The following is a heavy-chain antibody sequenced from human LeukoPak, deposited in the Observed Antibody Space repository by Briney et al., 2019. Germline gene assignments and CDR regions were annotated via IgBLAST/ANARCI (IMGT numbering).Heavy chain of an antibody. CDR3: AGNYDCESGPLYYYYYMDV. V-gene: IGHV3-15*01. J-gene: IGHJ6*03. CDR2: IKSKTGGGTK. Sequence: GGSLRLSCAASGFTFSNAWMSWVRQAPGKGLEWVGRIKSKTGGGTKEYAAHVQVRFTISRDDSKNSLYMHSNRPRAEDTAVYYCAGNYDCESGPLYYYYYMDVWGKGTTVTVSS. D-gene: IGHD3-3*01. CDR1: GFTFSNAW.